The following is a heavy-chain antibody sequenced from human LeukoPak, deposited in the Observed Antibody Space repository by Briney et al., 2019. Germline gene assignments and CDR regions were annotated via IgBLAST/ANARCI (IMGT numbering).Heavy chain of an antibody. D-gene: IGHD3-10*01. Sequence: PGGSLRLSCSASGFIFSSYSMSWVRQAPGKGREWVSAISGTAENTYYADSVKGRFSISRDNSRNTVHLQMNSLRPEGTAVYYCASQRGGFGGQGTLVTVSS. J-gene: IGHJ4*02. CDR2: ISGTAENT. CDR3: ASQRGGF. V-gene: IGHV3-23*01. CDR1: GFIFSSYS.